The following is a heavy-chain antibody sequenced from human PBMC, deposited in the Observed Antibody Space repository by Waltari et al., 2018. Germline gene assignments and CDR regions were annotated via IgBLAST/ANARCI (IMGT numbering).Heavy chain of an antibody. CDR3: ARARTIFGVVKDDAFDI. J-gene: IGHJ3*02. D-gene: IGHD3-3*01. V-gene: IGHV1-69*13. CDR1: GGTFSSYA. CDR2: LIPNFGTA. Sequence: VQLVQSGAEVKKPGSSVKVSCKASGGTFSSYAISWVRQAPGQGLEWMGRLIPNFGTANYAQNVQGRGTITADKSTSTAYMELSSLRSEDTAVYYCARARTIFGVVKDDAFDIWGQGTMVTVSS.